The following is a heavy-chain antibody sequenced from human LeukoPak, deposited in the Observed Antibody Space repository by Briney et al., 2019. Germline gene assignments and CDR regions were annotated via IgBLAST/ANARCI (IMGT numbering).Heavy chain of an antibody. CDR1: GFTFSDYC. J-gene: IGHJ4*02. V-gene: IGHV3-7*05. Sequence: GGSLRLSCAASGFTFSDYCMSWIRQAPGEGLEWVVNIKTDGSEKHYVDSVKGRFTISRDNAKNSLFLQMNSLRVEDTAVYYCARDIFDYWGQGTLVTVPS. CDR2: IKTDGSEK. CDR3: ARDIFDY.